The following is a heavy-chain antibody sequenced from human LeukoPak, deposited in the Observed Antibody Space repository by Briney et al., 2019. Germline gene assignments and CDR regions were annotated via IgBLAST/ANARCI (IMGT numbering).Heavy chain of an antibody. J-gene: IGHJ5*02. CDR2: ITGYGAT. CDR3: AKGAAAGKVDWFDP. CDR1: GFTFSNFA. Sequence: GGSLRLSCAASGFTFSNFAMMWVRQAPGTGLQWVSTITGYGATFYADSVRGRFTIFRDTSMNTLFLQMNSLGAEDTAVYYCAKGAAAGKVDWFDPWGQGTPVTVSS. D-gene: IGHD6-13*01. V-gene: IGHV3-23*01.